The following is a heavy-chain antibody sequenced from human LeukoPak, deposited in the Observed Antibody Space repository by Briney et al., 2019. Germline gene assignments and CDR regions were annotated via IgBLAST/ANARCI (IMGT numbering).Heavy chain of an antibody. J-gene: IGHJ4*02. CDR1: GGSISSSSYY. D-gene: IGHD3-22*01. V-gene: IGHV4-39*07. CDR3: AREAYYYDSSGMVDY. Sequence: KPSETLFLTCTVSGGSISSSSYYWGWIRQPPGKGLEWIGSIYYSGSTYYNPSLKSRVTISVDTSKNQFSLKLSSVTAADTAVYYCAREAYYYDSSGMVDYWGQGTLVTVSS. CDR2: IYYSGST.